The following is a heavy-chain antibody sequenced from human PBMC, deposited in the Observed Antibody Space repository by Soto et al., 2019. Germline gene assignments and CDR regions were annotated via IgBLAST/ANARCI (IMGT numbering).Heavy chain of an antibody. CDR1: GFSFSSHA. CDR3: ARDPTVIQVTNHCDI. Sequence: QVQLVESGGGLVQSGRSLRLSCAASGFSFSSHAMHWVRQTPDKGLEWVAVISFEGSNQFYADSVKGRFTISRDNSNKRLYLQMNSLRPEDTAMYYCARDPTVIQVTNHCDIGGQGTMVTVSS. V-gene: IGHV3-30*04. J-gene: IGHJ3*02. CDR2: ISFEGSNQ. D-gene: IGHD3-22*01.